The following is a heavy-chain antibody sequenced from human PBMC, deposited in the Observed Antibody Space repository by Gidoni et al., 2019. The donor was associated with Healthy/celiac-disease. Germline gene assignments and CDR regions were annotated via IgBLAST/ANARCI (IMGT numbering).Heavy chain of an antibody. CDR3: ARDTMARYFDL. CDR2: ISSSSSYT. V-gene: IGHV3-11*06. D-gene: IGHD3-3*01. J-gene: IGHJ2*01. CDR1: GFTFSDYY. Sequence: QVQLVESGGGLVKPGGSLSLSCAASGFTFSDYYMSWIRQAPGKGLEWVSYISSSSSYTNYADSVKGRFTISRDNAKNSLYLQMNSLRAEDTAVYYCARDTMARYFDLWGRGTLVTVSS.